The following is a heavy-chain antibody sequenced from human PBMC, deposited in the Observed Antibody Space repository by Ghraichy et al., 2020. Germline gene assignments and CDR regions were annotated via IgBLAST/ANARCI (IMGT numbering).Heavy chain of an antibody. D-gene: IGHD3/OR15-3a*01. CDR3: ARGYDFSYYGMDV. Sequence: SETLSLTCSVSGASISSDKWWSWVRQAPGKGLEWIGELWHSGTTHYNPSLKSRLTISLGTSKNQFYLNLSSVTAADTATYYCARGYDFSYYGMDVWGQGTTVTVSS. J-gene: IGHJ6*02. CDR1: GASISSDKW. CDR2: LWHSGTT. V-gene: IGHV4-4*02.